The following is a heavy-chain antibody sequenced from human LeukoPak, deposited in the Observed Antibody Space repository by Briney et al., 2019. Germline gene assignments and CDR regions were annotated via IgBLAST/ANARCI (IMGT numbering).Heavy chain of an antibody. Sequence: SETLSLTCTVSGGSNSSSSYYWGWIRQPPGKGLEWIGSIFSGSTYYNPSLKSRVTISVDTSKTQLSLRLSSVTAADTAVYYCARRGDGSGSYYQYNWFDPWGQGTLVTVSS. CDR2: IFSGST. D-gene: IGHD3-10*01. J-gene: IGHJ5*02. V-gene: IGHV4-39*01. CDR1: GGSNSSSSYY. CDR3: ARRGDGSGSYYQYNWFDP.